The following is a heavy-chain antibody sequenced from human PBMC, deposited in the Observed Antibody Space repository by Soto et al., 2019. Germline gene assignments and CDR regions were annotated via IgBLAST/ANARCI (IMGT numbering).Heavy chain of an antibody. CDR3: GRLRDWFDP. D-gene: IGHD5-12*01. V-gene: IGHV4-34*01. Sequence: SETLSLNGSVYGGFFSGYYWNWIRQPPGKGLEWIGEIDHSGYTNYNPSLKSRVTISVDTSKNQFSLRLTSVTAPDPAVYYCGRLRDWFDPCGQGTLVSGLL. CDR1: GGFFSGYY. J-gene: IGHJ5*02. CDR2: IDHSGYT.